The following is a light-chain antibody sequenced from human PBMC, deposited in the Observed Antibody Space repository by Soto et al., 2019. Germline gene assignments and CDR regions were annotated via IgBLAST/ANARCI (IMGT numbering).Light chain of an antibody. CDR3: QQYNNWPPYT. V-gene: IGKV1-5*03. CDR1: QSISSW. Sequence: DIQMTQSPSTLSASVGDRVTITCRASQSISSWLAWYQQKPGKAPNLLIYKASSLESGVPSRFSGSGSGTEFTLTISSLQPDDFATYYCQQYNNWPPYTFGQGTKLEIK. CDR2: KAS. J-gene: IGKJ2*01.